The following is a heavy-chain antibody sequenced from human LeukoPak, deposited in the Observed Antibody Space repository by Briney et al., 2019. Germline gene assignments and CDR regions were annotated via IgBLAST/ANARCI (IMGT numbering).Heavy chain of an antibody. Sequence: GGSLRLFCAASGLTVTDNYFSWVRQAPGKGLEWVSVIFPDGRTYHADSVKGRFTISRDRPKNTLLLQMNSLRADDTALYHCARTNTVCGDFAYWGQGILVTVSS. CDR3: ARTNTVCGDFAY. D-gene: IGHD2-21*01. V-gene: IGHV3-53*01. J-gene: IGHJ4*02. CDR2: IFPDGRT. CDR1: GLTVTDNY.